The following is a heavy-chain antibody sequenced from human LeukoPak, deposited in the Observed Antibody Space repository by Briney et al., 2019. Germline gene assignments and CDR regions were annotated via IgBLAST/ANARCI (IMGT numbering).Heavy chain of an antibody. CDR1: GGTFSSYA. J-gene: IGHJ3*02. D-gene: IGHD3-22*01. CDR2: IIPIFGTA. Sequence: PKASVKVSRKASGGTFSSYAISWVRQAPGQGLEWMGGIIPIFGTANYAQKFQGRVTITADESTGTAYMELSSLRSEDTAVYYCARGVFSSGYYAFDIWGQGTMVTVSS. V-gene: IGHV1-69*13. CDR3: ARGVFSSGYYAFDI.